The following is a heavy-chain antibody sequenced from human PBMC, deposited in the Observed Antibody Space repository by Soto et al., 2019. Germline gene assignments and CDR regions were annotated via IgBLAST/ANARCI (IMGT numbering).Heavy chain of an antibody. CDR2: ISWNSGSI. V-gene: IGHV3-9*01. CDR3: ARGWGYDSTDYYYAY. D-gene: IGHD3-22*01. Sequence: EVQLVESGGGLVQPGRSLRLSCAASGFTFDDYAMHWVRQAPGKGLEWVSGISWNSGSIGYADSVKGRFTISRDNAKNSLYLQMNSLRAEDTALYYCARGWGYDSTDYYYAYWGQGTLVIVSS. J-gene: IGHJ4*02. CDR1: GFTFDDYA.